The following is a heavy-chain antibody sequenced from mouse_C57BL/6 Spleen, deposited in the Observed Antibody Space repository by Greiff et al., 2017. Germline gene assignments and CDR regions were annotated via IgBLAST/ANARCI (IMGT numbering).Heavy chain of an antibody. J-gene: IGHJ4*01. V-gene: IGHV1-64*01. CDR1: GYTFTSYW. CDR3: AGVTTLYYYAMDY. CDR2: IHPNSGST. Sequence: QVQLQQSGAELVKPGASVKLSCKASGYTFTSYWMHWVKQRPGQGLEWIGMIHPNSGSTNYNEKFKSKATLTVDKSSSTAYMQLSSLTSEDSAVYYCAGVTTLYYYAMDYWGQGTSVTVSS. D-gene: IGHD2-1*01.